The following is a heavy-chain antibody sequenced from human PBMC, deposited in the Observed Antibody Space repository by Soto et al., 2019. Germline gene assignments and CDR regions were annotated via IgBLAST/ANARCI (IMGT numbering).Heavy chain of an antibody. Sequence: EVQLVESGGGLVKPGGSLKLSCAASGFTFSTYNMNWVRQAPGEGLEWVSSISSXXXXXXXAXSVKGRLTXXXXXXXNXXXXXXXRXRAEDTAVYYCARGWLRDPWMHWGQGTLVTVSS. D-gene: IGHD5-12*01. CDR3: ARGWLRDPWMH. J-gene: IGHJ4*02. CDR2: ISSXXXXX. V-gene: IGHV3-21*01. CDR1: GFTFSTYN.